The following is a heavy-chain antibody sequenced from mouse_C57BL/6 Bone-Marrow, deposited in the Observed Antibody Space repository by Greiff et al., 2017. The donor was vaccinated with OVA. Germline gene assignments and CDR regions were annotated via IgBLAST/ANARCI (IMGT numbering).Heavy chain of an antibody. CDR2: INPYNGDT. Sequence: EVQLQQSGPELVKPGDSVKISCKASGYSFTGYFMNWVMQSHGKSLEWIGRINPYNGDTFSNQKFKGKATLTVDKSSSTAHMELRSLTSEDAAVYYCARNCYGTWFAYWGQGTLVTVSA. J-gene: IGHJ3*01. CDR3: ARNCYGTWFAY. V-gene: IGHV1-20*01. CDR1: GYSFTGYF. D-gene: IGHD1-1*01.